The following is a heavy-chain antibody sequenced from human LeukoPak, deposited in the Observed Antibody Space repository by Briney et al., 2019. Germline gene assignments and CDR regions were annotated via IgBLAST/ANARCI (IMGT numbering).Heavy chain of an antibody. CDR2: IKQDGSEK. CDR3: ARDLAFRPPTTYYYGSGNDY. Sequence: PGGSLRLSCAASGFTFSDYSFNWVRQAPGKGLEWVANIKQDGSEKYYVDSVKGRFTISRDNAKNSLYLQMNSLRAEDTAVYYCARDLAFRPPTTYYYGSGNDYWGQGTLVTVSS. CDR1: GFTFSDYS. J-gene: IGHJ4*02. V-gene: IGHV3-7*01. D-gene: IGHD3-10*01.